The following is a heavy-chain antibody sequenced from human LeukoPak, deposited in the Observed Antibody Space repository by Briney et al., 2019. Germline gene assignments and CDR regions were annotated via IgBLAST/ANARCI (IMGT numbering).Heavy chain of an antibody. J-gene: IGHJ4*02. CDR1: GFTFSDYY. CDR2: ISTSAGTI. Sequence: GGSLRLSCAASGFTFSDYYMTWIRQAPGKGLEWLSYISTSAGTIYYADSVKGRFTISRDNAKNSLYLQMNSLRAEDTAVYYCARDAIDSSGFDFDYWGQGTLVTVSS. V-gene: IGHV3-11*01. CDR3: ARDAIDSSGFDFDY. D-gene: IGHD3-22*01.